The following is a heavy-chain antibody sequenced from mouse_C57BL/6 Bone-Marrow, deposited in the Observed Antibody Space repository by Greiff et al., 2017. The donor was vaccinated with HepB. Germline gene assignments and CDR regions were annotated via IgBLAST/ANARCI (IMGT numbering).Heavy chain of an antibody. D-gene: IGHD2-1*01. Sequence: QVQLKESGAELVRPGASVTLSCKASGYTFTDYEMHWVKQTPVHGLEWIGAIDPETGGTAYNQKFKGKAILTADKSSSTAYMELRSLTSEDSAVYYCTREGGNYVSPYFDYWGQGTTLTVSS. CDR1: GYTFTDYE. CDR3: TREGGNYVSPYFDY. V-gene: IGHV1-15*01. CDR2: IDPETGGT. J-gene: IGHJ2*01.